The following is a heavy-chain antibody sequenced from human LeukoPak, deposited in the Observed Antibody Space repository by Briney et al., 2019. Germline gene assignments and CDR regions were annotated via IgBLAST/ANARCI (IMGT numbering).Heavy chain of an antibody. Sequence: SETLSLTCTVSGGSISSYYWSWIRQPPGKGLEWIVYIYYSGSTNYNPSLKSRVTISVDTSKNQFSLKLSSVTAADTAVYYCAIGRLYYYYMDVWGKGTTVTVSS. D-gene: IGHD3-3*01. V-gene: IGHV4-59*01. CDR2: IYYSGST. CDR1: GGSISSYY. J-gene: IGHJ6*03. CDR3: AIGRLYYYYMDV.